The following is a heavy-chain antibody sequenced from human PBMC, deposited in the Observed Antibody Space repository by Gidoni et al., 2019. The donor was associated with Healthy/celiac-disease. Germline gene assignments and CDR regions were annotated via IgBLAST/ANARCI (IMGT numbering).Heavy chain of an antibody. CDR3: ARDLAPIKSMTTVTNTENWFDP. V-gene: IGHV4-4*02. J-gene: IGHJ5*02. CDR2: IYHSGST. CDR1: GGSISRSHW. Sequence: QVQLQESGPGLVKPSGTLSLACAVSGGSISRSHWWRWVRQPPGKGLEWIGEIYHSGSTNSNPSLKSRVTISVDKSKNQFSLKLSSVTAADTAVYYCARDLAPIKSMTTVTNTENWFDPWGQGTLVTVSS. D-gene: IGHD4-17*01.